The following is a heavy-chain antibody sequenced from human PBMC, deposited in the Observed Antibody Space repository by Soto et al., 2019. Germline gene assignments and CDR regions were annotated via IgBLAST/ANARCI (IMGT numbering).Heavy chain of an antibody. CDR3: AHLGAPQSCDY. D-gene: IGHD3-16*01. Sequence: SGPTAGEPTQTLTLTCTFSGFSLSTSGVGVGWIRQPPGKALEWLALIYWNDDKRYSPSLKSRLTITKDTSKNQVVLTMTNMDPVDTATYYCAHLGAPQSCDYWGQGTLVTVSS. CDR2: IYWNDDK. J-gene: IGHJ4*02. CDR1: GFSLSTSGVG. V-gene: IGHV2-5*01.